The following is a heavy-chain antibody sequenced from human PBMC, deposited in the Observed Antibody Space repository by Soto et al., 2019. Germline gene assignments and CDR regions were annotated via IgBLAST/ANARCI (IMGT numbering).Heavy chain of an antibody. D-gene: IGHD3-22*01. CDR1: GFTFRTYW. CDR3: VRGDGDYHDGNGYLGRH. V-gene: IGHV3-74*01. CDR2: IKSVGSGT. Sequence: EVQLVESGGGLVQLGGSLRLSCEASGFTFRTYWMHWVRQAPGKGLVWVSRIKSVGSGTYYADSVEGRFTISRDNAQNTLYLQMNSLGAENTAVYYCVRGDGDYHDGNGYLGRHWGQGTLVTVPS. J-gene: IGHJ4*02.